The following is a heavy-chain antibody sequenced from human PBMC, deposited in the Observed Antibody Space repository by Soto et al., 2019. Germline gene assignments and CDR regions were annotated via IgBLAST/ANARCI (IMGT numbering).Heavy chain of an antibody. CDR3: ASMTTVTTNWFDP. D-gene: IGHD4-4*01. Sequence: SVKVSCKASGGTFSSYAISWVRQAPGQGLEWMGGIIPIFGTANYAQKFQGRVTITADKSTSTAYMELSSLRSEDTAVYYCASMTTVTTNWFDPWGQGTLVTVSS. V-gene: IGHV1-69*06. CDR1: GGTFSSYA. J-gene: IGHJ5*02. CDR2: IIPIFGTA.